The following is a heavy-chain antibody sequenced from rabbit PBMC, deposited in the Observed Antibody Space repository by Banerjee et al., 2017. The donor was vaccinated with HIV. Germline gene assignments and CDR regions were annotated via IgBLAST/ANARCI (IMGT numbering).Heavy chain of an antibody. J-gene: IGHJ3*01. V-gene: IGHV1S45*01. CDR2: INTGSGSA. CDR3: ARDAGGDGYSNDL. CDR1: GFSFSNKCV. D-gene: IGHD7-1*01. Sequence: QEQLEESGGDLVKPEGSLTLTCTASGFSFSNKCVMCWVRQAPGKGLEWIGCINTGSGSAYYANWAKGRFTISKTSSTTVTLQMTSLTAADTATYFCARDAGGDGYSNDLWGQGT.